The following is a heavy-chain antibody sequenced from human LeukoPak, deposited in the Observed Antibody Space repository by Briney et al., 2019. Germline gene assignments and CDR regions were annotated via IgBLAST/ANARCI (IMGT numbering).Heavy chain of an antibody. CDR3: ARDFAIDGAPRDC. V-gene: IGHV3-21*01. D-gene: IGHD3-16*01. CDR2: ISSSSSYI. CDR1: GFTFSSYS. Sequence: GGSLRLSCAASGFTFSSYSMNWVRQAPGKGLEWVSSISSSSSYIYYADSVKGRFTISRDNAKNSLYLQMNSLRAEDTAVYYCARDFAIDGAPRDCWGQGTLVTVSS. J-gene: IGHJ4*02.